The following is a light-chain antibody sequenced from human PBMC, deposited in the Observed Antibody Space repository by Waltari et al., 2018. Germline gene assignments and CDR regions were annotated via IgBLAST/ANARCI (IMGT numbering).Light chain of an antibody. CDR3: QTGAHGTWV. CDR2: VNGDGSH. V-gene: IGLV4-69*01. J-gene: IGLJ3*02. Sequence: QLVLTQSPSASASLGASTKLTCPLSSGHSSNVISWLVQQQEKGPRYLMKVNGDGSHSKGDEIPDRFSGSSSGAERSLTISSLQSEDEADYYCQTGAHGTWVFGGGTKLTVL. CDR1: SGHSSNV.